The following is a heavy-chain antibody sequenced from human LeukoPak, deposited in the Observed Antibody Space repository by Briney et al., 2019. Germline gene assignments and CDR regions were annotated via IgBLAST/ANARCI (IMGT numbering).Heavy chain of an antibody. Sequence: GGSLRLSCAASGFAFSDFWMSWVRQAPGKGLEWVANIRHDGNAKNYVPSVRGRFTISRDNAKNSLYLQMNSLTVEDTAAYYCATSHDSAGNDWGQGTLVTVSS. D-gene: IGHD2-15*01. CDR3: ATSHDSAGND. CDR1: GFAFSDFW. CDR2: IRHDGNAK. V-gene: IGHV3-7*01. J-gene: IGHJ4*02.